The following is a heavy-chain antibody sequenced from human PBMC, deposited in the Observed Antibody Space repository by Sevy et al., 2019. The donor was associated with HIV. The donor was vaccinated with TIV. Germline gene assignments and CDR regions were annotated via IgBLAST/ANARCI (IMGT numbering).Heavy chain of an antibody. Sequence: GGSLRLSCAASGFTFSNAWMSWVRQAPGKGLEWVGHIKSKTDGGTTDYAAPVKGRFTISRDESKNTLYLQMNSRKTEDTAVYYCTTGRGVRAFDIWGQGTMVTVSS. CDR2: IKSKTDGGTT. J-gene: IGHJ3*02. CDR1: GFTFSNAW. CDR3: TTGRGVRAFDI. V-gene: IGHV3-15*01. D-gene: IGHD3-10*01.